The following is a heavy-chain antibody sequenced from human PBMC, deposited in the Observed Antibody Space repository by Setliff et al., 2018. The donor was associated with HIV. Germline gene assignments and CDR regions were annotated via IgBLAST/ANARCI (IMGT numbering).Heavy chain of an antibody. CDR3: ARDNYDDYSRVQMDV. Sequence: GASVKVSCKASGYTFTSYGINWVRQAPGQGLQWMGWISANNGNTNYAQNLQGRVTMTTDTSTNTAYMELRSLRSDDTAIYYCARDNYDDYSRVQMDVWGKGTTVTVSS. CDR2: ISANNGNT. CDR1: GYTFTSYG. V-gene: IGHV1-18*01. J-gene: IGHJ6*04. D-gene: IGHD4-17*01.